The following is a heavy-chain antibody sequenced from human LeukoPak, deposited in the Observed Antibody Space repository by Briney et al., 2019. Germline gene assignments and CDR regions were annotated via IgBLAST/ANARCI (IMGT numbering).Heavy chain of an antibody. CDR1: GFTFSSYA. V-gene: IGHV3-30-3*01. CDR2: ISYDGSNK. CDR3: ARPTDIAVAGLIDY. J-gene: IGHJ4*02. D-gene: IGHD6-19*01. Sequence: PGGSLRLSCAASGFTFSSYAMHWVRQAPGKGLEWVAVISYDGSNKYYADSVKGRFTISRDNSKNTLYLHMNSLRAEDTAVYYCARPTDIAVAGLIDYWGQGTLVTVSS.